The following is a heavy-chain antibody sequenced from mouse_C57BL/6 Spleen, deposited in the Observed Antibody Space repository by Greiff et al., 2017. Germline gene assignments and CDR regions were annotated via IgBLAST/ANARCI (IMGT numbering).Heavy chain of an antibody. D-gene: IGHD2-10*02. CDR3: ARLYGNYVGWFAY. Sequence: VQLQQPGAELVMPGASVKLSCKASGYTFTSYWMHWVKQRPGQGLEWIGEIDPSDSYTNYNQKFKGKSTLTVDKSSSTAYMQLSSLTSEDSAVYYCARLYGNYVGWFAYWGQGTLVTVSA. CDR2: IDPSDSYT. CDR1: GYTFTSYW. J-gene: IGHJ3*01. V-gene: IGHV1-69*01.